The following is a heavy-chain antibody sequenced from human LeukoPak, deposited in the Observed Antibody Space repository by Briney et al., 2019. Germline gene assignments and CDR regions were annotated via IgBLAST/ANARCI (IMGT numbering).Heavy chain of an antibody. CDR2: IDPSDSYT. CDR1: GYSFTSYW. CDR3: ARGVVTATAGSLYYGMDV. Sequence: GESLKISCKGSGYSFTSYWIGWVRQMPGKGLEWMGRIDPSDSYTNYSPSFQGHVTISADKSISTAYLQWSSLKASDTAMYYCARGVVTATAGSLYYGMDVWGQGTTVTVSS. J-gene: IGHJ6*02. D-gene: IGHD2-21*02. V-gene: IGHV5-10-1*01.